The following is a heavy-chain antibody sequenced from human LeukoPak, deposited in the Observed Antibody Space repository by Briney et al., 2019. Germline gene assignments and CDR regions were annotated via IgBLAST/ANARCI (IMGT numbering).Heavy chain of an antibody. CDR1: GFSLSTSGMC. D-gene: IGHD2/OR15-2a*01. V-gene: IGHV2-70*11. CDR2: IDWDDDK. CDR3: ARTLFLWSAGGGFDY. J-gene: IGHJ4*02. Sequence: SGPTLVKPTQTLTLTCTFSGFSLSTSGMCVSWIRQPPGKALEWLARIDWDDDKYYSTSPKTRLTIPKDTSKNQVVLRMTNMDPVDTATYYCARTLFLWSAGGGFDYWGQGSLVTVPS.